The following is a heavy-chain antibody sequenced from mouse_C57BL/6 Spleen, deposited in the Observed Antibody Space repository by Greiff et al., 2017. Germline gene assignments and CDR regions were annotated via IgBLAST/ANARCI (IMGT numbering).Heavy chain of an antibody. J-gene: IGHJ3*01. CDR1: GFSLTSYG. D-gene: IGHD1-1*01. CDR3: ARNDGSSLWFAY. V-gene: IGHV2-2*01. Sequence: QVQLKESGPGLVQPSQCLSITCTVSGFSLTSYGVHWVRQSPGQGLEWLGVIWSGGSTDYNAAFISRLSTSKDNSKSQVFFKKNSLQAEDTAIYYCARNDGSSLWFAYWGQGTLVTVSA. CDR2: IWSGGST.